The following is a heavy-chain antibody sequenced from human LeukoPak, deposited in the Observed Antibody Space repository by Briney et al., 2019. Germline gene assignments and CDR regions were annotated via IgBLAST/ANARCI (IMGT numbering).Heavy chain of an antibody. CDR1: GFTFSIYS. Sequence: GGSLRLSCEASGFTFSIYSMNWVRQVPGKGLEWVSSISSQSIYIYYADSVKGRFAISRDNAKKSLYLQMNSLTAEDTAMYFCSRDLDCTVTTCFDGDDGFALSGQGTIVTVSS. CDR2: ISSQSIYI. V-gene: IGHV3-21*01. CDR3: SRDLDCTVTTCFDGDDGFAL. J-gene: IGHJ3*01. D-gene: IGHD2-8*02.